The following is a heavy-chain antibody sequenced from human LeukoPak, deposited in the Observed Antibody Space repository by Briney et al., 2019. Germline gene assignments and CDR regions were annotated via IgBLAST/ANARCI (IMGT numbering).Heavy chain of an antibody. CDR1: GFTFSSYG. CDR2: ISGSGGST. D-gene: IGHD3-22*01. CDR3: AKGNTITMIVVVITEIDY. V-gene: IGHV3-23*01. J-gene: IGHJ4*02. Sequence: GGTLRLSCAASGFTFSSYGMSWVRQAPGKGLEWVSAISGSGGSTYYADSVKGRFTISRDNSKTTLYLQMNSLRAEDTAVYYCAKGNTITMIVVVITEIDYWGQGTLVTVSS.